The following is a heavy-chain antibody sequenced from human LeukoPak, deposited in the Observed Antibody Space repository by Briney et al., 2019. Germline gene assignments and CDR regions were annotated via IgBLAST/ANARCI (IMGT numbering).Heavy chain of an antibody. CDR2: IYHSGST. CDR3: ARVSPSLTTSPPYYYYMDV. V-gene: IGHV4-38-2*02. Sequence: SETLSLTCTVSGYAISSGYYWGWIRQPPGKGLEWIGSIYHSGSTYYNPSLKSRVTISVDTSKNQFSLKLSSVTAADTAVYYCARVSPSLTTSPPYYYYMDVWGKGTTVTVSS. CDR1: GYAISSGYY. D-gene: IGHD4/OR15-4a*01. J-gene: IGHJ6*03.